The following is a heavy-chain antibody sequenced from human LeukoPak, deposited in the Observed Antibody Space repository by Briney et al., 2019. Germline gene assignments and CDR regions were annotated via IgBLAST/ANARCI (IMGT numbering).Heavy chain of an antibody. V-gene: IGHV3-30*04. Sequence: GGSLRLSCAASGFTFSSYAMHWVRQAPGKGLEWVAVISYDGSNKYYADSVKGRFTISRDNSRNTLFLQMNSLRVEDAAVYYCATDRATQYFDYWGQGTLVSVPS. D-gene: IGHD2-15*01. J-gene: IGHJ4*02. CDR3: ATDRATQYFDY. CDR1: GFTFSSYA. CDR2: ISYDGSNK.